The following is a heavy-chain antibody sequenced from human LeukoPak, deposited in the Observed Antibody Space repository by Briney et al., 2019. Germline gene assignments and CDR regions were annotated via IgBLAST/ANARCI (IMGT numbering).Heavy chain of an antibody. Sequence: SETLSLTCTVSGASISSHYWSWIRQPPGKGLEWIGYISYSGSINYNPSLRSRVTISVDTSKNQFSLKLSSVTAADTAVYYCARVIPHYDILTGRYNWFDPWGQGTLVTVSS. D-gene: IGHD3-9*01. V-gene: IGHV4-59*11. CDR1: GASISSHY. J-gene: IGHJ5*02. CDR2: ISYSGSI. CDR3: ARVIPHYDILTGRYNWFDP.